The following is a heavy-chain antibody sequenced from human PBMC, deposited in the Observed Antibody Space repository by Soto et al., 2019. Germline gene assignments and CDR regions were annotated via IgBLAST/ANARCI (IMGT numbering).Heavy chain of an antibody. CDR3: ARGPAVRGSYGLDV. V-gene: IGHV4-30-2*01. Sequence: QLQLQESGSGLVKPSQTLSLTCAVSGASISSGGSSWSWIRQAPGTGLEWIGYIYHSGITNYNPSLKSRVTISVDKSQNQFSLSLSFVTAADTAVYYLARGPAVRGSYGLDVWGQGTTVTVSS. CDR2: IYHSGIT. J-gene: IGHJ6*02. D-gene: IGHD3-10*01. CDR1: GASISSGGSS.